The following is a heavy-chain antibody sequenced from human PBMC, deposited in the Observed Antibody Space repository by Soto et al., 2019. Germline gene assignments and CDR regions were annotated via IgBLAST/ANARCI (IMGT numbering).Heavy chain of an antibody. V-gene: IGHV4-59*01. Sequence: WETLSLTCTVSGGSISSYYWSWIRQPPGKGLEWIADIYYSGSTNYSPSLKSRVTISVDTSKNQFSLNLSSVTAADTAVYFCATYVPDKLAVAGTSDAFDIWGQGTMVTVSS. J-gene: IGHJ3*02. CDR3: ATYVPDKLAVAGTSDAFDI. CDR1: GGSISSYY. CDR2: IYYSGST. D-gene: IGHD6-19*01.